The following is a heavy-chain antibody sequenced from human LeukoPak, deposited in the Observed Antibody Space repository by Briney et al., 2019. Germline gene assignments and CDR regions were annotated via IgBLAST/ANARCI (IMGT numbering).Heavy chain of an antibody. D-gene: IGHD3-22*01. CDR3: ARGSDSSGYLSGDWFDP. CDR2: IYYSGST. CDR1: GGSISSSSYY. Sequence: SETLSLTCTVSGGSISSSSYYWGWIRQPPGKGLEWIGSIYYSGSTYYNPSLKSRVTISVDTSKNQFSLKPSSVTAADTAVYYCARGSDSSGYLSGDWFDPWGQGTLVTVSS. J-gene: IGHJ5*02. V-gene: IGHV4-39*07.